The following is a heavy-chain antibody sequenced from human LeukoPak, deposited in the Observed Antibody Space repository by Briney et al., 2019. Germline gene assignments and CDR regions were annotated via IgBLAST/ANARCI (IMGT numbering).Heavy chain of an antibody. CDR3: ARFRNWNTEPVLP. D-gene: IGHD1/OR15-1a*01. CDR2: ISVSGSTI. CDR1: GFTFSSYE. V-gene: IGHV3-48*03. J-gene: IGHJ5*02. Sequence: GGSLRLSCAASGFTFSSYEMNWVRQAPGKGLEWVSYISVSGSTIYYADSVKGRFTISRDNAKKSLYLQMNSLRAEDTAVYYCARFRNWNTEPVLPWGQGTLVTVSS.